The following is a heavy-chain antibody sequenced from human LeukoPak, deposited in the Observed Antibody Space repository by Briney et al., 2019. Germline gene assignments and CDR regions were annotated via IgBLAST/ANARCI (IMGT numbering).Heavy chain of an antibody. V-gene: IGHV4-34*01. D-gene: IGHD2-2*01. CDR2: INHSGST. Sequence: SETLSLTCAVYGGSFSGYYWSWIRQPPGKGLEWIGEINHSGSTNYNPSLKSRVTISVDTSKNQFSLKLSSVTAADTAVYYCARHRRLPYIVVVPAAKGSGFDYWGQGTLVTVSS. CDR3: ARHRRLPYIVVVPAAKGSGFDY. CDR1: GGSFSGYY. J-gene: IGHJ4*02.